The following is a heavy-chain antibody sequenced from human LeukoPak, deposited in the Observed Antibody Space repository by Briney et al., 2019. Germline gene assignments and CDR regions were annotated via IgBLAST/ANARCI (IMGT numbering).Heavy chain of an antibody. Sequence: ASVKVSCKASGGTFSSYAISWVRQAPGQGLEWMGGIIPSFGTANYAQKFQGRVTITADESTSTAYMELSSLRSEDTAVYYCARVESYKYYFDYWGQGTLVTVSS. CDR3: ARVESYKYYFDY. D-gene: IGHD3-10*01. CDR2: IIPSFGTA. CDR1: GGTFSSYA. J-gene: IGHJ4*02. V-gene: IGHV1-69*13.